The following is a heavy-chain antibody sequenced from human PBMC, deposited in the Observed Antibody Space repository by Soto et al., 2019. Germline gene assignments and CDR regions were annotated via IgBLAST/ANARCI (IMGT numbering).Heavy chain of an antibody. CDR3: ARGIAARPVADYYYYGMDV. V-gene: IGHV1-18*01. D-gene: IGHD6-6*01. CDR1: GYTFTSYG. CDR2: ISAYNGNT. Sequence: QVQVVQSGAEVKKPGASVKVSCKASGYTFTSYGISWVRQAPGQGLEWMGWISAYNGNTNYAQKLQGRVTMTTDTSTSTAYMELRSLRSDDTAVYYCARGIAARPVADYYYYGMDVWGQGTTVTVSS. J-gene: IGHJ6*02.